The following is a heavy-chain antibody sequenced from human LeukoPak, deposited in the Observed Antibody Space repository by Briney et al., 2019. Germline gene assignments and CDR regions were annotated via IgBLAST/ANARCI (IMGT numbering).Heavy chain of an antibody. Sequence: ASVKVSCKASDYTFSSYSFIWVRQAPGQGLEWLGWTSAYNGNTNSAQKVQGRVTMTTDTSTSTAYMELRSPRSDDTAVYYCARVSRWELLIDCWGQGTLVTVSS. V-gene: IGHV1-18*01. J-gene: IGHJ4*02. D-gene: IGHD1-26*01. CDR3: ARVSRWELLIDC. CDR1: DYTFSSYS. CDR2: TSAYNGNT.